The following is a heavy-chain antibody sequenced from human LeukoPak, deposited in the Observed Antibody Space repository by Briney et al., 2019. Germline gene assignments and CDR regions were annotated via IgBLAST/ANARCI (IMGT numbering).Heavy chain of an antibody. CDR3: ARARGHIVVVTGTLGFDI. D-gene: IGHD2-21*02. CDR1: GGSFSGYY. V-gene: IGHV4-34*01. CDR2: INHSGST. J-gene: IGHJ3*02. Sequence: SETLSLTCAVYGGSFSGYYWSWIRQPPGKGLEWIGEINHSGSTNYNPSLKSRVTISVDTSKNQFSLKLSSVTAADTAVYYCARARGHIVVVTGTLGFDIWGQGTMVTVSS.